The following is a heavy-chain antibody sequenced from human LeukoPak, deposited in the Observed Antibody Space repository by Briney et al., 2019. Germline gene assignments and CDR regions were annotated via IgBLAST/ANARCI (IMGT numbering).Heavy chain of an antibody. CDR1: GFTFSTYA. CDR2: ISGSDDGT. V-gene: IGHV3-23*01. J-gene: IGHJ3*02. CDR3: ARVTSPYVFDI. Sequence: GGSLRLSCAASGFTFSTYAMSWVRQIPGKGLEWVPAISGSDDGTYYADSVKGRFTMSRDNAKNSLYLQMNSLRAEDTAVYYCARVTSPYVFDIWGQGTMVTVSS. D-gene: IGHD3-3*01.